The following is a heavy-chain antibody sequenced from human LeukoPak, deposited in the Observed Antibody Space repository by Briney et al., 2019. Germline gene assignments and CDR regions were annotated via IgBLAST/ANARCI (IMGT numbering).Heavy chain of an antibody. CDR3: ARGSIYYYYGMDV. J-gene: IGHJ6*02. Sequence: SVKVSCKASGGTFSSYAISWVRQAPGQGLEWMGRIIPILGIANYAQKFQGRVTITADKSTSTAYMELRSLRSDDTAVYYCARGSIYYYYGMDVWGQGTTVTVSS. V-gene: IGHV1-69*04. CDR2: IIPILGIA. D-gene: IGHD6-6*01. CDR1: GGTFSSYA.